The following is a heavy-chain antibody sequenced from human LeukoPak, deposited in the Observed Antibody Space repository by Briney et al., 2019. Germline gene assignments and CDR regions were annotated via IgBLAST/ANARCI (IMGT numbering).Heavy chain of an antibody. CDR3: ARDVSITMVRGVIRYYYYYMDV. CDR1: GGSISSGSYY. D-gene: IGHD3-10*01. V-gene: IGHV4-61*02. Sequence: PSETLSLTCTVSGGSISSGSYYWSWIRQPAGKGLEWIGRIYTSGSTNYNPSLKSRVTISVDTSKNQFSLKLSSVTAADTAVYYCARDVSITMVRGVIRYYYYYMDVWGKGTTVTISS. J-gene: IGHJ6*03. CDR2: IYTSGST.